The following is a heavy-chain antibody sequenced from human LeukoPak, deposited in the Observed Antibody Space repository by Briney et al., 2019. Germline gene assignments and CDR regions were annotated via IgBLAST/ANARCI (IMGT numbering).Heavy chain of an antibody. V-gene: IGHV3-66*01. CDR3: ASILRSSSGYYFDH. CDR1: GFTVSTNY. D-gene: IGHD3-10*01. Sequence: GGSLRLSCAASGFTVSTNYMSWVRQAPGKGLEWVSVIYSGDTTFYADSVRGKFTISRDNSKNTLYLQMNSLRAEDTAVYYCASILRSSSGYYFDHWGQGTLVTVSS. CDR2: IYSGDTT. J-gene: IGHJ4*02.